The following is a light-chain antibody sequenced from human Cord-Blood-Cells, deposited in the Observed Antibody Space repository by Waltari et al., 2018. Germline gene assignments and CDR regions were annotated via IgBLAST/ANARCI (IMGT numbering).Light chain of an antibody. CDR1: QSVSSY. J-gene: IGKJ5*01. CDR2: DAS. V-gene: IGKV3-11*01. Sequence: EIVLTQSPATLSLSPGERATLSCRASQSVSSYLAWYQQKPGQAPRLLIYDASTSATRIPARCSGSGSGTNFTLTSSSLEPEDFAVYYCQHRSNLITFGRGTRLEIK. CDR3: QHRSNLIT.